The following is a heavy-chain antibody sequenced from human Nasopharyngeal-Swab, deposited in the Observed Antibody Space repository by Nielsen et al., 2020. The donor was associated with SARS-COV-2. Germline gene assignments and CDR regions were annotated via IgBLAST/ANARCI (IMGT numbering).Heavy chain of an antibody. V-gene: IGHV3-30*04. CDR2: IPYDGSNK. CDR3: ARDLVGATY. CDR1: GFTFSSYA. D-gene: IGHD1-26*01. J-gene: IGHJ4*02. Sequence: GESLKISCAASGFTFSSYAMHWVRQAPGKGLEWVAVIPYDGSNKYYADSVKGRFTISRDNSKNTLYLQMNSLRAEDTAVYYCARDLVGATYWGQGTLVTVSS.